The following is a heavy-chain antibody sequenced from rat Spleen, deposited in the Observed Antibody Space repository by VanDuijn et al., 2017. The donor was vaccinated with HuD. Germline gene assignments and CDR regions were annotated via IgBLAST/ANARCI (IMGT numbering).Heavy chain of an antibody. Sequence: EVQLVESGGGLVQSGRSLKLSCAASGFTFSNYDMAWVRQAPTKGLEWVASISTGGGSTYYRDSVKGRFTISRDNAKSTLYLQMDSLRSEDTATYYCTSHGARVSRFAYWGQGTLVTVSS. CDR2: ISTGGGST. CDR3: TSHGARVSRFAY. CDR1: GFTFSNYD. V-gene: IGHV5S23*01. J-gene: IGHJ3*01. D-gene: IGHD1-4*01.